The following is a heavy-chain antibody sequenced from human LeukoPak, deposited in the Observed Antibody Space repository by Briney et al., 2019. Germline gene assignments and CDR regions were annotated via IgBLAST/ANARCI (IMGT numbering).Heavy chain of an antibody. CDR3: ARGYDFWSGSNWFDP. J-gene: IGHJ5*02. D-gene: IGHD3-3*01. Sequence: SVKVSCKASGGTFSSYAISWVRQAPGQGLEWMGRIIPIFGTANYAQKFQGRVTITTDESTRTAYMELSSLRSEDTAVYYCARGYDFWSGSNWFDPWGQGTLVTVSS. CDR1: GGTFSSYA. CDR2: IIPIFGTA. V-gene: IGHV1-69*05.